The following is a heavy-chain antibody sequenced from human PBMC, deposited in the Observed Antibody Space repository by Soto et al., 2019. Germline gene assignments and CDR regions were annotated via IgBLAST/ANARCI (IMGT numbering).Heavy chain of an antibody. CDR3: ARDGGGFDY. J-gene: IGHJ4*02. V-gene: IGHV3-48*02. CDR2: INWDSYSQ. CDR1: GFSFSSYS. Sequence: GGSLRLSCVASGFSFSSYSMNWVRQAPGKGLEWISDINWDSYSQHYADSVKGRFSISRNNAKNSLYLQMNSLRDEDTAVYYCARDGGGFDYWGQGTLVTVSS. D-gene: IGHD3-3*01.